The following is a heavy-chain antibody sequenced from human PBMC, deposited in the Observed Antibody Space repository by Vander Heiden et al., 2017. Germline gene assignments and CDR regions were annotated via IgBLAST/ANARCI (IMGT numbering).Heavy chain of an antibody. Sequence: QVQLVQSEAEVKKPGASVKVSCKASGYTFTVYYMHWVRQAPGQGLEWMGWIHPTSGGTNYAQNFQGRVTMTRDTSISTAYMELSGLRSDDTAVYYCARFFYGSSSYYYYGLDVWGQGTTVTVSS. J-gene: IGHJ6*02. CDR3: ARFFYGSSSYYYYGLDV. CDR1: GYTFTVYY. CDR2: IHPTSGGT. D-gene: IGHD6-6*01. V-gene: IGHV1-2*02.